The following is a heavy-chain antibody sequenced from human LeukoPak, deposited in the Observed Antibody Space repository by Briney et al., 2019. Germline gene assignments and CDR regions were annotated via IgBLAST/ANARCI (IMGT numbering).Heavy chain of an antibody. CDR2: ISYDGSNK. V-gene: IGHV3-30-3*01. CDR3: ARDRFHSNGWYWYSDY. J-gene: IGHJ4*02. CDR1: GFTFSTYA. D-gene: IGHD6-19*01. Sequence: GGSLRLSCAVSGFTFSTYAMHWVRQAPGKGLEWVAVISYDGSNKYYADSVKGRFTISRDNSKNTLYLQMNSLRAEDTAVYYCARDRFHSNGWYWYSDYWGQGTLVTVSS.